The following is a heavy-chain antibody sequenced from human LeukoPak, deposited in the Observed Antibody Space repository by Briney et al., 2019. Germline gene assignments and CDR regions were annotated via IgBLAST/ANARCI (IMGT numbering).Heavy chain of an antibody. J-gene: IGHJ4*02. CDR3: AGEEDGYNYDY. Sequence: ASVKVSCKASGYTFTRYGISWVRQAPGQGLEWMVCITAYNANTNSPQQLQRRVTMTTDPSTSTAYMELRSLRSDDTAVYYCAGEEDGYNYDYWGQGTLVTVSS. D-gene: IGHD5-24*01. V-gene: IGHV1-18*01. CDR2: ITAYNANT. CDR1: GYTFTRYG.